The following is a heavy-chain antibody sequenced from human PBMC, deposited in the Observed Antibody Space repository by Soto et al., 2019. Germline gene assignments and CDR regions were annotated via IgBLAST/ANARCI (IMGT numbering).Heavy chain of an antibody. V-gene: IGHV3-7*01. J-gene: IGHJ4*02. CDR2: INEDGSEK. Sequence: TGGSLRLSCAAPGFTFSKYWMNWVRQAPGKGLEWVANINEDGSEKYYVDSAKGRFTISRDNAKNSLYLQMSSLRAEDTALYYCARDLFDYWGQGTLVTVSS. CDR1: GFTFSKYW. CDR3: ARDLFDY.